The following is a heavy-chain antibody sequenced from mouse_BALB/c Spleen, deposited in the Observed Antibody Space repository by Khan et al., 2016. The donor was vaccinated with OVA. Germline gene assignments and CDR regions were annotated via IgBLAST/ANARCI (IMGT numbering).Heavy chain of an antibody. Sequence: EVELVESGGGLVEPGGSLKLSCAASGFTFSSFVMSWVRQTPEKRLEWVATISSAATYTYYPDSVKGRFTISRDNAKNTLYLQMNSLRSDDTAIXYCTNGNYGWFACWGQGTLVTVST. CDR1: GFTFSSFV. J-gene: IGHJ3*01. D-gene: IGHD2-1*01. CDR2: ISSAATYT. CDR3: TNGNYGWFAC. V-gene: IGHV5-9-1*01.